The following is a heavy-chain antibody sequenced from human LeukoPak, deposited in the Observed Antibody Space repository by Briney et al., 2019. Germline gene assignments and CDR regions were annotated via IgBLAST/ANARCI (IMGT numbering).Heavy chain of an antibody. D-gene: IGHD4-23*01. Sequence: SETLSLTCAVYGGSFSGYYCSWIRQPPGKGLEWIGEINHSGSTNYNPSLKSRVTISVDTSKNQFSLKLSSVTAADTAVYYCARGGGRYGGNFDYWGQGTLVTVSS. CDR2: INHSGST. J-gene: IGHJ4*02. CDR1: GGSFSGYY. V-gene: IGHV4-34*01. CDR3: ARGGGRYGGNFDY.